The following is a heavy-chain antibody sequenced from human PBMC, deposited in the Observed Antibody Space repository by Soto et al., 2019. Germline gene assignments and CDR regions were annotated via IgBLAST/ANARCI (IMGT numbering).Heavy chain of an antibody. CDR1: GYSFPNYW. Sequence: PAESVRIWCEVSGYSFPNYWIGWVLQMPGKGLEWMGFIYPCDSDTKYNPSFQGQVTISVDKSLRTAYLQWSGLKASDTAMYYCVREYNSSLTFDYWGQGTMVTVSS. J-gene: IGHJ4*02. CDR3: VREYNSSLTFDY. V-gene: IGHV5-51*01. D-gene: IGHD6-6*01. CDR2: IYPCDSDT.